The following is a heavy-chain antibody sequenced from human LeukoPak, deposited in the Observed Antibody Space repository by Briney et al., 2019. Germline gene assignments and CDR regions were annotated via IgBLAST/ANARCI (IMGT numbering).Heavy chain of an antibody. Sequence: PGRSLRLPCAASGFTLSSYEMNWVRQAPGKGLEWVSYISSSGSIRYYADSVKGRFTISRDNAKNSVYLEMNSLRAEDTAVYYCGREGGYYYESSGPRGAFDIWGQGTMVTVSS. D-gene: IGHD3-22*01. CDR1: GFTLSSYE. CDR3: GREGGYYYESSGPRGAFDI. J-gene: IGHJ3*02. V-gene: IGHV3-48*03. CDR2: ISSSGSIR.